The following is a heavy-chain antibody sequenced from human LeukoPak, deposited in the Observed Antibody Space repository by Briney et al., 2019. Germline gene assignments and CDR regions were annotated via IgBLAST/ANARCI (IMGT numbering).Heavy chain of an antibody. CDR1: AGSLSSSSYY. CDR2: TYYSGST. Sequence: PSQTLSLTCTVSAGSLSSSSYYWGWVRQPPVKGLEWTASTYYSGSTYYNPSLKSRVTISVDTSKKHYSLKLSSVTAADTAVYYCAIQGRHYYDISGYYPIDSWGQGTLVTVSS. V-gene: IGHV4-39*01. CDR3: AIQGRHYYDISGYYPIDS. D-gene: IGHD3-22*01. J-gene: IGHJ4*02.